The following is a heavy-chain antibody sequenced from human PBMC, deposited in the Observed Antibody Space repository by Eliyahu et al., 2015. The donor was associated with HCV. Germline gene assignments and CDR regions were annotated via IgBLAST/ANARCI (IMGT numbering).Heavy chain of an antibody. CDR1: GFTFSSYW. Sequence: EVQLVESGGGLVQPGGSLRLSCAASGFTFSSYWMSWVRQAPGKGLEWVANIKQDGSEKYYVDSVKGRFTISRDNAKNSLYLQMNSLRAEDTAVYYCARKVYSGYDTNWFDPWGQGTLVTVSS. CDR2: IKQDGSEK. D-gene: IGHD5-12*01. V-gene: IGHV3-7*03. J-gene: IGHJ5*02. CDR3: ARKVYSGYDTNWFDP.